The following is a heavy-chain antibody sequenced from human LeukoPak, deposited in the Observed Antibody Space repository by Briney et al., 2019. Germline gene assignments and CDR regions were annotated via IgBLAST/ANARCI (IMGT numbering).Heavy chain of an antibody. CDR3: AKDKQLWLPFDY. CDR2: IKQDGSEK. CDR1: GFTFSSYW. J-gene: IGHJ4*02. V-gene: IGHV3-7*03. D-gene: IGHD5-18*01. Sequence: GGSLRLSCAASGFTFSSYWMSWVRQAPGKGLEWVANIKQDGSEKYYVDSVKGRFTISRDNSKNTLYLQMNSLRAEDTAVYYCAKDKQLWLPFDYWGQGTLVTVSS.